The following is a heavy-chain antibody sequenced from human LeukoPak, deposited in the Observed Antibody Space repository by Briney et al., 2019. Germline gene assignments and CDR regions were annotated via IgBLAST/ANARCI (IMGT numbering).Heavy chain of an antibody. CDR3: AKDSPYSGYVGFDY. J-gene: IGHJ4*02. D-gene: IGHD5-12*01. Sequence: GGSLRLSCVASGFTFSSYAMTWVRQAPGKGLEWVSEISTSGGRTNYADSVKGRFTISRDNSKNTLYLQMNSLRAEDTAVYFCAKDSPYSGYVGFDYWGQGTLVTVSS. CDR1: GFTFSSYA. CDR2: ISTSGGRT. V-gene: IGHV3-23*01.